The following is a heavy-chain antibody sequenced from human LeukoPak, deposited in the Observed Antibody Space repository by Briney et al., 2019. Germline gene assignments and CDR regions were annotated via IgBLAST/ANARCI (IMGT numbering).Heavy chain of an antibody. Sequence: GGSLRLSCAASGFTFSSYSMNWVRQAPGKGLEWVSYISSSSSTIYYADSVKGRFTISRDNAKNSLYLQMNSLRAEDTAVYYCARTPGYDYVWGSYRSGFGYWGQGTLVTVSS. D-gene: IGHD3-16*02. CDR1: GFTFSSYS. CDR3: ARTPGYDYVWGSYRSGFGY. V-gene: IGHV3-48*01. J-gene: IGHJ4*02. CDR2: ISSSSSTI.